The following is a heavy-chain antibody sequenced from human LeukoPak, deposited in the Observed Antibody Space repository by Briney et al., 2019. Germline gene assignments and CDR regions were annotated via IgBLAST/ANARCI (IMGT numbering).Heavy chain of an antibody. CDR1: GFMFYDYG. CDR3: ARDDDYGDYPGY. D-gene: IGHD4-17*01. V-gene: IGHV3-20*04. J-gene: IGHJ4*02. CDR2: INWNGGRT. Sequence: VGSLRLSRAASGFMFYDYGMSWVRQAPGKGVEWGSGINWNGGRTGYADSVKGRFTISRDSAKNSLYLQMNRLRAEDTSLYYCARDDDYGDYPGYWGQGTLVSVSS.